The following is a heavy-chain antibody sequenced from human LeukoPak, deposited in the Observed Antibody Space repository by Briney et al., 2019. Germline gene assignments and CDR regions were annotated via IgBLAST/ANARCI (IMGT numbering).Heavy chain of an antibody. CDR3: ARDTVGLSSGWYQRDYYMDV. D-gene: IGHD6-19*01. CDR2: IKQDGSEK. CDR1: GFTFSSYW. V-gene: IGHV3-7*01. Sequence: GGSLRLSCAASGFTFSSYWMSWVRQAPGKGLEWVANIKQDGSEKYYVDSVKGRFTISRDNAKNSLYLQMNSLRAEDTAVYYCARDTVGLSSGWYQRDYYMDVWGKGTTVTVSS. J-gene: IGHJ6*03.